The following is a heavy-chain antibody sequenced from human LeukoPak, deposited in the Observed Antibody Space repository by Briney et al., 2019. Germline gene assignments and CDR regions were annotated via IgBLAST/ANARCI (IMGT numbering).Heavy chain of an antibody. J-gene: IGHJ5*02. D-gene: IGHD2-8*01. Sequence: PSETLSLTCTVSGGSISSGGYYWSWIRQHPGKGLEWIGYIYYSGSTYYNPSLKSRVTISVDTSKNQFSLKLSSVTAADTAVYYCARGSPKPGHCTNGVCCRGSNWFDPWGQGTLVTVSS. CDR3: ARGSPKPGHCTNGVCCRGSNWFDP. V-gene: IGHV4-31*03. CDR2: IYYSGST. CDR1: GGSISSGGYY.